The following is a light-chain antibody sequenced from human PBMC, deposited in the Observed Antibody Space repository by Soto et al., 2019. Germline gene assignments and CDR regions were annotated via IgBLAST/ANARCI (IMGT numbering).Light chain of an antibody. CDR1: SSNIGSNT. J-gene: IGLJ1*01. Sequence: QSVLTQPPSASGTPGQRVTISCSGSSSNIGSNTVNWYQQLPGTAPKLLIYSNNQRPSGVPDRFSGSKSGTSASLAISGLQSEDEADYYCATWGDSLSGRYVLGSGTKV. CDR2: SNN. CDR3: ATWGDSLSGRYV. V-gene: IGLV1-44*01.